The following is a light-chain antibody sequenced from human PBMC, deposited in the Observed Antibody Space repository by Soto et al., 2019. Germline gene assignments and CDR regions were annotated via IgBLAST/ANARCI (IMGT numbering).Light chain of an antibody. J-gene: IGLJ3*02. V-gene: IGLV2-23*01. CDR2: EAN. Sequence: QSALTQPASVSGSPGQSITISCTGTSSDVGSYNLVSWYQLHPGKAPKLMIYEANKRPSGVSNRLSGSKSGNTASLTISGLQAEDEADYYCFSYAGSKTWVFGGGTKVTVL. CDR1: SSDVGSYNL. CDR3: FSYAGSKTWV.